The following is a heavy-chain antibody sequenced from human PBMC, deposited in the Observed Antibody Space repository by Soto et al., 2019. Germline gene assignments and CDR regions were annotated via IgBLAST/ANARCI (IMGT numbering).Heavy chain of an antibody. CDR1: GFTLSSYA. V-gene: IGHV3-23*01. CDR2: ISGSGDRT. CDR3: VKDDGGYPSTAPH. Sequence: GGSLSLSCAASGFTLSSYAMHWVRQAPGKGLDWVSGISGSGDRTYYADSAKGRFTISKDISRNSLFLQLDSLGVEDTAVYFCVKDDGGYPSTAPHWGQGTLVTVSS. J-gene: IGHJ4*02. D-gene: IGHD3-22*01.